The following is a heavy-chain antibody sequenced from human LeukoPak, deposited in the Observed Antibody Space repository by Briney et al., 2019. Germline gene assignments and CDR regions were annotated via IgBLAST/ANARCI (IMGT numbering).Heavy chain of an antibody. CDR3: ARGRYKVRGVPGDY. D-gene: IGHD3-10*01. J-gene: IGHJ4*02. Sequence: ASVTVSCKASGYTFTGYYMHWVRQAPGQGLEWMGWMNPNSGNTGYAQKFQGRVTMTRNTSISTAYMELSSLRSEDTAVYYCARGRYKVRGVPGDYWGQGTLVTVSS. CDR2: MNPNSGNT. CDR1: GYTFTGYY. V-gene: IGHV1-8*02.